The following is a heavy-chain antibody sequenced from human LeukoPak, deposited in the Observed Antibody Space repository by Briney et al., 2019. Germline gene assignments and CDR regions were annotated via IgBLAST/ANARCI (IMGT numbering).Heavy chain of an antibody. D-gene: IGHD3-10*01. J-gene: IGHJ4*02. Sequence: GGSLGLSCAASGFTFDDYAMHWVRQVPGKGLEWVSGISWNSGSIGYADSVKGRFTISRDNAKKSLYLQMNSLRPEDTALYYCALLYGSGSYYSDYWGQGTLVTVSS. CDR3: ALLYGSGSYYSDY. CDR2: ISWNSGSI. CDR1: GFTFDDYA. V-gene: IGHV3-9*01.